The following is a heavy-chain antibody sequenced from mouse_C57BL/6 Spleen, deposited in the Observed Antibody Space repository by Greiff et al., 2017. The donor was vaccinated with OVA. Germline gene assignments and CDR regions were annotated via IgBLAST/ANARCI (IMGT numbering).Heavy chain of an antibody. J-gene: IGHJ4*01. CDR2: IDPSDSYT. CDR1: GYTFTSYW. Sequence: QVQLKEPGAELVMPGASVKLSCKASGYTFTSYWMHWVKQRPGQGLEWIGEIDPSDSYTNYNQKFKGKSTLTVDKSSSTAYMQLSSLTSEDSAVYYCARSDYGSIYAMDYWGQGTSVTVSS. V-gene: IGHV1-69*01. D-gene: IGHD1-1*01. CDR3: ARSDYGSIYAMDY.